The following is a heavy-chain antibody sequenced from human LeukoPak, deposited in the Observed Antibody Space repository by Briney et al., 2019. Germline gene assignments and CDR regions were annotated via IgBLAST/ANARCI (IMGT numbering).Heavy chain of an antibody. J-gene: IGHJ3*02. CDR2: INHSGST. CDR1: GGSFSGYY. Sequence: PSETLSLTCAVYGGSFSGYYWSWIRQPPGKGLEWIGEINHSGSTNYNPSLKSRVTISVDTSKIQFSLKLSSVTAADTAVYYCARAYSSGWYRGAFDIWGQGTMVTVSS. CDR3: ARAYSSGWYRGAFDI. V-gene: IGHV4-34*01. D-gene: IGHD6-19*01.